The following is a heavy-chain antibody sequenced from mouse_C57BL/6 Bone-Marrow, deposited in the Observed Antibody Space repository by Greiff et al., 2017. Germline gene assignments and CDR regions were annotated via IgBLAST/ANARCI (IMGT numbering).Heavy chain of an antibody. J-gene: IGHJ4*01. CDR1: GYAFTNYL. Sequence: VQLQQSGAELVRPGTSVKVSCKASGYAFTNYLIEWVKQRPGQGLEWIGVINPGSGGTNYNEKFKGKATLTADKSSSTASMQLSSLTSEDSAVYFCARGGLRRMDYWGQGTSVTVSA. CDR2: INPGSGGT. CDR3: ARGGLRRMDY. D-gene: IGHD2-4*01. V-gene: IGHV1-54*01.